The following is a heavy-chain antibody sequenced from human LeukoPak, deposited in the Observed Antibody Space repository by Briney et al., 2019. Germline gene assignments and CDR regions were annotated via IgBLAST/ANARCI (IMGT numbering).Heavy chain of an antibody. V-gene: IGHV1-8*03. CDR1: GYTFTSYD. CDR3: ARADRHYDFWSGYHPNFDY. D-gene: IGHD3-3*01. Sequence: VASVKVSCKASGYTFTSYDINWVRQATGQGLEWMGWMNPNSGNTGYAQKFQGRVTITRNTSISTAYMELSSLRSEDTAVYYCARADRHYDFWSGYHPNFDYWGQGTLVTVSS. CDR2: MNPNSGNT. J-gene: IGHJ4*02.